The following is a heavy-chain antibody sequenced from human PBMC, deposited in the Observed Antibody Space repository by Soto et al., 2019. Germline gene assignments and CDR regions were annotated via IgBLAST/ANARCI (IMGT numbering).Heavy chain of an antibody. Sequence: PSETLSLTCTVSGGSLSPNYWTWIRQPPGKGLEWIAYIYYSGTATYNPSLNSRVAISLDMSKNQISLTLSSVTAADTAVYYCARAVAVAGTISYDYWGQGTLVTVSS. CDR2: IYYSGTA. CDR3: ARAVAVAGTISYDY. J-gene: IGHJ4*02. CDR1: GGSLSPNY. D-gene: IGHD6-19*01. V-gene: IGHV4-59*08.